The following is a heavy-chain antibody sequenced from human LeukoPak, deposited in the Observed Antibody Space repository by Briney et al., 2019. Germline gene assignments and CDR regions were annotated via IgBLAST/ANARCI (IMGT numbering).Heavy chain of an antibody. CDR3: ARRHYDILTGTYAFDI. J-gene: IGHJ3*02. Sequence: ASVKVSCKASGYTFTGYYMHWVRQAPGQGLVWMGWINPNSGGTNYAQKFQGRVTMTRDTSISTAYMELSRLRSDDTAVYYCARRHYDILTGTYAFDIWGQGTMVTVSS. D-gene: IGHD3-9*01. CDR1: GYTFTGYY. CDR2: INPNSGGT. V-gene: IGHV1-2*02.